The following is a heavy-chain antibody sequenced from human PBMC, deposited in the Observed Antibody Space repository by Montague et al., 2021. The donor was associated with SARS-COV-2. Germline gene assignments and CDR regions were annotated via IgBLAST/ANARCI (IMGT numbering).Heavy chain of an antibody. Sequence: SETLSLTCTVSGDSISSSSYNWGWIRQPPGKGLEWTGSVHYSGRPYYNPSLKSRVTIYVDTSKNQLSLKLSSVTAADTAVYYCTRHVHMTWPEPSPGFDYWGQGTLVTVSS. D-gene: IGHD1-1*01. CDR3: TRHVHMTWPEPSPGFDY. J-gene: IGHJ4*02. CDR1: GDSISSSSYN. CDR2: VHYSGRP. V-gene: IGHV4-39*01.